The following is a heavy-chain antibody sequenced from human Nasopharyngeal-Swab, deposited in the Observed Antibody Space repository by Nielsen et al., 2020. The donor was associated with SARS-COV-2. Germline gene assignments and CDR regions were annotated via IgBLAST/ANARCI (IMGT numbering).Heavy chain of an antibody. CDR2: IYYSGST. J-gene: IGHJ5*02. CDR1: GGSISSSSCY. Sequence: SETLSLTCTVSGGSISSSSCYWGWIRQPPGKGLEWIGSIYYSGSTYYNPSLKSRVTISVDTSKNQFSLKLSSVTAADTAVYYCARASPTYYDSSGYYYHWFDPWGQGTLVTVSS. D-gene: IGHD3-22*01. V-gene: IGHV4-39*01. CDR3: ARASPTYYDSSGYYYHWFDP.